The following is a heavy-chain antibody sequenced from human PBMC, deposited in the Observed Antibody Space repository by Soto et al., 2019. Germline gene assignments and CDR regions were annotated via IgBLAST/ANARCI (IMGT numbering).Heavy chain of an antibody. Sequence: EVQLVESGEDLVQPGGSLRLSCAASGFSFSKFPMHWVRQSPGKGLEYVAAISSHGGGTYYADSVMGRFNISRDNSKNTLYLQMGSVRTEDTAVYYCARGLYSLWAVDVWGRGTMVTVSS. CDR1: GFSFSKFP. CDR3: ARGLYSLWAVDV. D-gene: IGHD6-13*01. V-gene: IGHV3-64*02. J-gene: IGHJ3*01. CDR2: ISSHGGGT.